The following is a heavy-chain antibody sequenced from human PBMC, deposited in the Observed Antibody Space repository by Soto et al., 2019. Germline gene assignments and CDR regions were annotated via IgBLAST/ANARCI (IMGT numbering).Heavy chain of an antibody. Sequence: QAQLVQSGTEVKKPGASVKVSCQASGYTFTNYDIFWMRQATGEGLEWMGWMNPYSNNAGYAEKFQGRVTMTRDTSPSTAYMELSGLTSEDTSVYYCARGASYYYDKHGDYRNWYFDLWGRGTLLRVSS. CDR1: GYTFTNYD. CDR2: MNPYSNNA. V-gene: IGHV1-8*01. CDR3: ARGASYYYDKHGDYRNWYFDL. J-gene: IGHJ2*01. D-gene: IGHD3-22*01.